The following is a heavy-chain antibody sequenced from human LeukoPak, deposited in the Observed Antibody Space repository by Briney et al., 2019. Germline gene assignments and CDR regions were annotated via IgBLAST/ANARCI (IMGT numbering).Heavy chain of an antibody. V-gene: IGHV3-30*04. D-gene: IGHD6-19*01. CDR3: ARAKQWLVRWFDP. Sequence: PGGSLRLSCAASGFTFSSYAMHWVRQAPGKGLEWVAVISYDGSNKYYADSMKGRFTISRDNSKNTLYLQMNSLRAEDTAVYYCARAKQWLVRWFDPWGQGTLVTVSS. J-gene: IGHJ5*02. CDR1: GFTFSSYA. CDR2: ISYDGSNK.